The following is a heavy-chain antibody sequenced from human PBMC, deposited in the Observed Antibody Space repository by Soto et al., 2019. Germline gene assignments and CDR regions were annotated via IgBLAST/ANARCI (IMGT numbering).Heavy chain of an antibody. CDR2: INHSGST. J-gene: IGHJ6*03. CDR3: ATSRGAYDILTGYYFFHYMDV. CDR1: GGSFSGYY. V-gene: IGHV4-34*01. Sequence: SETLSLTCAVYGGSFSGYYWSWIRQPPGKGLEWIGEINHSGSTNYNPSLKSRVTISVDTSKNQFSLKLSSVTAADTAAYYCATSRGAYDILTGYYFFHYMDVWGKGTTVTVSS. D-gene: IGHD3-9*01.